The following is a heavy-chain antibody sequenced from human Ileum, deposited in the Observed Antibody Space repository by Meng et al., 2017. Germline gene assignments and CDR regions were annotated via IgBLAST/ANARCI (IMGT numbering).Heavy chain of an antibody. J-gene: IGHJ4*02. Sequence: GGSLRLSCAASGFTFGKGAMSWVRQAPGKGLEWVAVISGSSDSTHYADSVKGRFTISRDNSKTTLYLQMNSLTAEDTAVYYCAKGSWYTSSSYDSWGQGTLVTVSS. D-gene: IGHD6-13*01. V-gene: IGHV3-23*01. CDR3: AKGSWYTSSSYDS. CDR1: GFTFGKGA. CDR2: ISGSSDST.